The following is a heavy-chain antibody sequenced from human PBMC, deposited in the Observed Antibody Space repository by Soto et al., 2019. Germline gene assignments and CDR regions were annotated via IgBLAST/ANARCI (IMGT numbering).Heavy chain of an antibody. V-gene: IGHV3-33*01. CDR3: ARTAYYYDSSGYYFDC. CDR2: IWYDGRNT. Sequence: GGSLRLSCAASGFTFSSYGMHWVRQAPGKGLEWVAVIWYDGRNTYYADSVKGRFTISRDNSKNTLYLQMNSLRAEDTAVYYCARTAYYYDSSGYYFDCWGQGTMVTV. CDR1: GFTFSSYG. D-gene: IGHD3-22*01. J-gene: IGHJ4*02.